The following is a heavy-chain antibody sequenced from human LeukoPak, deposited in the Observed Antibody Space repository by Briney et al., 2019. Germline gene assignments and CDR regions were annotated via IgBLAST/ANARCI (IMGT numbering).Heavy chain of an antibody. CDR1: GGSISSYY. CDR2: IYYSGST. V-gene: IGHV4-59*01. CDR3: ARGRIRDYYGSSGNRYFDY. J-gene: IGHJ4*02. D-gene: IGHD3-22*01. Sequence: SETLSLTCTVSGGSISSYYWSWIRQPPGKGLEWIGDIYYSGSTNYNPSLKSRVTISVDTSKNQFPLKLSSVTTADTAVYYCARGRIRDYYGSSGNRYFDYWGQGTLVTVSS.